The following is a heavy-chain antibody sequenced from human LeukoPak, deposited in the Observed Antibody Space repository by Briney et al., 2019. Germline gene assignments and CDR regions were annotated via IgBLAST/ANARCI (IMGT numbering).Heavy chain of an antibody. CDR2: MNPNSGNT. D-gene: IGHD2-21*02. CDR3: ARGLAYCGGDCTD. Sequence: ASVKVSCKASGYTFTSYDINWVRQATGQGLEWMGWMNPNSGNTGYAQRFQGRVTMTRNTSISTAYMELSSLRSEDTAVYYCARGLAYCGGDCTDWGQGTLVTVSS. CDR1: GYTFTSYD. J-gene: IGHJ4*02. V-gene: IGHV1-8*01.